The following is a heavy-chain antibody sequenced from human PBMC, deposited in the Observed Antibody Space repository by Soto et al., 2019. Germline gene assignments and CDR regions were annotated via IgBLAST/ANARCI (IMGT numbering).Heavy chain of an antibody. J-gene: IGHJ6*02. CDR2: SIPILGIA. Sequence: QVQLVQSGAEVKKPGSSVKVSCKASGGTFSSYTISWVRQAPGQGLEWMGRSIPILGIANYAQKFQGRVTITADKSTSTAYMELSSLRSEETAVYYCASGYSGYAHYYYYGMDVWGQGTTVTVSS. V-gene: IGHV1-69*02. CDR1: GGTFSSYT. D-gene: IGHD5-12*01. CDR3: ASGYSGYAHYYYYGMDV.